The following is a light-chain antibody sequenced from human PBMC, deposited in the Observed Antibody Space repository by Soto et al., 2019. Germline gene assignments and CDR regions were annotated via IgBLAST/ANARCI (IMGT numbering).Light chain of an antibody. J-gene: IGKJ1*01. Sequence: EIVLTQSPGTLSLSPGERATLSCRASQSVSGDLAWYHHKPGQAPRLLIYDASNRATGIPARFSGSGSGTDFTLTISGLEPEDFAVYYCQQAGTFGQGTKVDIK. CDR3: QQAGT. CDR2: DAS. CDR1: QSVSGD. V-gene: IGKV3-11*01.